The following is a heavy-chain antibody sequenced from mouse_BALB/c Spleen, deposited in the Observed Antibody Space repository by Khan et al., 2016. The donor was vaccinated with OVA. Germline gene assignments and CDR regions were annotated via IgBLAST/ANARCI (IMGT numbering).Heavy chain of an antibody. CDR1: GFNIKDYY. J-gene: IGHJ3*01. Sequence: VQLKQSGAELVRPGALVKLSCKASGFNIKDYYMHWVKQRPEQGLEWIGRIDPENGDTIYDPNFQGKASITSDTSSNTAYLQLSSLTTEDTAVFYCSREGYSRRVAYWGQGTLVTVSA. V-gene: IGHV14-1*02. CDR3: SREGYSRRVAY. CDR2: IDPENGDT. D-gene: IGHD2-3*01.